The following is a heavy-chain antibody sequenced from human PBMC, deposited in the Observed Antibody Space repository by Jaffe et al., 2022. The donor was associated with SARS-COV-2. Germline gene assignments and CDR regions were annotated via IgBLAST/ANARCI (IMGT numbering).Heavy chain of an antibody. CDR3: AKDKEWELLGPFDY. CDR2: ISWNSGSI. CDR1: GFTFDDYA. D-gene: IGHD1-26*01. V-gene: IGHV3-9*01. J-gene: IGHJ4*02. Sequence: EVQLVESGGGLVQPGRSLRLSCAASGFTFDDYAMHWVRQAPGKGLEWVSGISWNSGSIGYADSVKGRFTISRDNAKNSLYLQMNSLRAEDTALYYCAKDKEWELLGPFDYWGQGTLVTVSS.